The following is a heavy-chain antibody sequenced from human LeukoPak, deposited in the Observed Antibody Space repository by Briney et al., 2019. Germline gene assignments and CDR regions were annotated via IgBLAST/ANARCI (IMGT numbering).Heavy chain of an antibody. Sequence: PSETLSLTCAVYGGSFSGYYWSWIRQPPGKGLEWIGEINHSGSTNYNPSLKSRVTISVDTSKNQFSLKLSSVTAADTAVYYCASSSSWETLLDYWGQGTLVTVSS. CDR1: GGSFSGYY. J-gene: IGHJ4*02. D-gene: IGHD6-13*01. CDR3: ASSSSWETLLDY. V-gene: IGHV4-34*01. CDR2: INHSGST.